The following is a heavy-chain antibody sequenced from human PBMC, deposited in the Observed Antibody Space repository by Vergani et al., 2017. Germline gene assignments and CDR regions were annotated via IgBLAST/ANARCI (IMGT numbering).Heavy chain of an antibody. J-gene: IGHJ5*02. CDR3: ARDLRLLYNRFDP. CDR2: MNGDGDTI. Sequence: EVELVESGGGLVQPGGSLRLSCAASGFTFNEYWMHWARQVPGKGLVWVSGMNGDGDTISYADSVKGRFTISRDNAKNTLFLQMNSLRAEDTGVYYCARDLRLLYNRFDPWGQGTLVTVSS. CDR1: GFTFNEYW. V-gene: IGHV3-74*01. D-gene: IGHD1-14*01.